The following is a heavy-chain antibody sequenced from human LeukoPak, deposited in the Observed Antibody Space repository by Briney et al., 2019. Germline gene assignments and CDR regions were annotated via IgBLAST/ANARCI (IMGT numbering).Heavy chain of an antibody. V-gene: IGHV1-69*13. J-gene: IGHJ6*02. CDR3: ARGAWELYGMDV. Sequence: GASVKVSCKASGGTFISYAISWVRQAPGQGLEWMGGIIPIFGTANYAQKFQGRVTITADESTSTAYMELSSLRSEDTAVYYCARGAWELYGMDVWGQGTTVTVSS. CDR1: GGTFISYA. D-gene: IGHD1-26*01. CDR2: IIPIFGTA.